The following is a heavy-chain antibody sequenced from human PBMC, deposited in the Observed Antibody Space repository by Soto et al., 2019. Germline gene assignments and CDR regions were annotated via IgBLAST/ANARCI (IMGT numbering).Heavy chain of an antibody. J-gene: IGHJ4*02. CDR2: ISGNGHSA. D-gene: IGHD6-19*01. V-gene: IGHV3-23*01. CDR1: GFPFRDYA. CDR3: GKERRGSGWSVCNF. Sequence: VQLLESGGGLVQPGGSLRLSCAASGFPFRDYAMNWVRQAPGKGLEWVSDISGNGHSARYADSVKGRFTVSRDNSRDTLYLQMNSLRVDDTAVYYCGKERRGSGWSVCNFWGQGTLVTVSS.